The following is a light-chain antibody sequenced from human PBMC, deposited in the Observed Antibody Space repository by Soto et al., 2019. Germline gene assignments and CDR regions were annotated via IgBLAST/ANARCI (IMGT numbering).Light chain of an antibody. CDR2: DAS. J-gene: IGKJ4*01. Sequence: EIVLTQSPGTLSLSPGESATLSCRASQSVTSNLAWYQQKPGQPPRLLIYDASTRATGIPARFSGSGSGTDFTLTISSLQSEDFAVYYCQQYNNWPPLTFGGGTKVDIK. CDR3: QQYNNWPPLT. V-gene: IGKV3-15*01. CDR1: QSVTSN.